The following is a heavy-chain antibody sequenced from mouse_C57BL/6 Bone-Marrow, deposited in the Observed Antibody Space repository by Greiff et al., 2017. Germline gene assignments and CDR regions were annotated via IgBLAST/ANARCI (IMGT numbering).Heavy chain of an antibody. CDR3: ARGSLRRGPYAMDY. CDR1: GFTFSDYY. CDR2: INYDGSST. J-gene: IGHJ4*01. D-gene: IGHD2-12*01. Sequence: EVQVVESEGGLVQPGSSMKLSCTASGFTFSDYYMAWVRQVPEKGLEWVANINYDGSSTYYLDSLKSRFIISRDNAKNILYLQMSSLKSEDTATYYCARGSLRRGPYAMDYWGQGTSVTVSS. V-gene: IGHV5-16*01.